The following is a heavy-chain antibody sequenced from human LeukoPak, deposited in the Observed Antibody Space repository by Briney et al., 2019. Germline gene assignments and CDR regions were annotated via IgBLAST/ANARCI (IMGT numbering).Heavy chain of an antibody. CDR2: MFYGGTT. J-gene: IGHJ2*01. CDR1: GDSLSRSS. V-gene: IGHV4-59*08. Sequence: SETLSLTCTVSGDSLSRSSWSWIRQSPGGGLEWIGYMFYGGTTNHNPSLKGRVTMSMVTSKDQFSLSLSPVTAADTAVYFCVRHWVHDFGGSDWYFDLWGRGTLVTVSS. D-gene: IGHD4-23*01. CDR3: VRHWVHDFGGSDWYFDL.